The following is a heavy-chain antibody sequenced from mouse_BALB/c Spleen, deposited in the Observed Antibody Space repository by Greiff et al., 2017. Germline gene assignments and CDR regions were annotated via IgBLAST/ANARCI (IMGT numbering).Heavy chain of an antibody. Sequence: DVQLQESGGGLVQPGGSRKLSCAASGFTFSSFGMHWVRQAPEKGLEWVAYISSGSSTIYYADTVKGRFTISRDNPKNTLFLQMTSLRSEDTAMYYCARPIEGYFDVWGAGTTVTVSS. J-gene: IGHJ1*01. CDR1: GFTFSSFG. V-gene: IGHV5-17*02. D-gene: IGHD6-5*01. CDR2: ISSGSSTI. CDR3: ARPIEGYFDV.